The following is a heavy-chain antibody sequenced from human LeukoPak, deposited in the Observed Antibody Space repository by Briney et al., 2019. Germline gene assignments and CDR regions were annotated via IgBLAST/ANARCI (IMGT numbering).Heavy chain of an antibody. V-gene: IGHV4-31*03. J-gene: IGHJ3*01. Sequence: NPSETLSLTCNVSGISISDGRYYWAWIRQRPGRGLEWIGYKYYSGSATYNPSLKSRLTISIDTPENQFSLHLSSVTAADTAMYYCATPYCSSLSCLDVFNVWGQGRMVTVSS. D-gene: IGHD2-2*01. CDR2: KYYSGSA. CDR3: ATPYCSSLSCLDVFNV. CDR1: GISISDGRYY.